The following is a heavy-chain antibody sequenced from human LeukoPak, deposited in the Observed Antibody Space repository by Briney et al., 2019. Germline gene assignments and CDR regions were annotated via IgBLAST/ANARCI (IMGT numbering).Heavy chain of an antibody. J-gene: IGHJ4*02. V-gene: IGHV3-66*01. CDR1: GFTVSSNY. CDR2: IYSGGST. Sequence: GGSLRLSCAASGFTVSSNYMSWVRQAPGKGLEWVSVIYSGGSTYYADSVKGRFTISRDKSKNTLYLQMNSLRAEDTAVYYCARALGIVGATPFDYWGQGTLVTVSS. CDR3: ARALGIVGATPFDY. D-gene: IGHD1-26*01.